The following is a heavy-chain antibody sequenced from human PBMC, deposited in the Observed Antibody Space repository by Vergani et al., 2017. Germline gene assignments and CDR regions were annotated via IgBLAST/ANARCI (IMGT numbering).Heavy chain of an antibody. CDR3: ARAAGGWNGGYYYYGMDV. Sequence: EVQLVESGGGLVQPGGSLRLSCAASGFTFSSYWMHWVRQAPGKGLVWVTRINNDGSSTSYADSVKGRFTISRDNAKNTLYLKMNSLRAEDTAVYYCARAAGGWNGGYYYYGMDVWGQGTTVTVSS. V-gene: IGHV3-74*01. CDR2: INNDGSST. J-gene: IGHJ6*02. CDR1: GFTFSSYW. D-gene: IGHD1-1*01.